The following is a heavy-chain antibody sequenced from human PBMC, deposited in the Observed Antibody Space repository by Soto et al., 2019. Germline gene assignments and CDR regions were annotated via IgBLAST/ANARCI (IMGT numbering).Heavy chain of an antibody. D-gene: IGHD3-3*01. CDR1: GYTFTSYD. J-gene: IGHJ5*02. V-gene: IGHV1-8*01. Sequence: QVQLVQSGAEVKKPGASVKVSCKASGYTFTSYDINWVRQATGQGLEWMGWMNPNSGNTGYAQKFQGRVTMTRNTSISSVYMELSSLRSEDTAVYYCARGKKGFLEWLLPRFDPWGQGTLVTVSS. CDR2: MNPNSGNT. CDR3: ARGKKGFLEWLLPRFDP.